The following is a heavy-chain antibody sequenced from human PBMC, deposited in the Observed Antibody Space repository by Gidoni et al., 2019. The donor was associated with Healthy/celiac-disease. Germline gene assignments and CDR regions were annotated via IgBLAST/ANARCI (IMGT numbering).Heavy chain of an antibody. CDR2: ISGSGGST. Sequence: EVQMLGSGGGLVQPGGSLRLYCAASGFTFSSYAMSWVRQAPGKGLEWVSAISGSGGSTYYADSVKGRFTISRDNSKNTLYLQMNSLRAEDTAVYYCAKLGEQLVRTGAFDIWGQGTMVTVSS. J-gene: IGHJ3*02. CDR3: AKLGEQLVRTGAFDI. V-gene: IGHV3-23*01. CDR1: GFTFSSYA. D-gene: IGHD6-6*01.